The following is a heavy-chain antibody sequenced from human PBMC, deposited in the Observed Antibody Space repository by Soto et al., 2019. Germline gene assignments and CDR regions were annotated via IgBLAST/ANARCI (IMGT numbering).Heavy chain of an antibody. Sequence: SETLSLTCTLSGSSLSSGDHWVGGLRQLPGKDPEWTGYIYYTGTTYYNPSLKSRVTISVDTSKNPFSLKLSSVTAADTAVYYCARASTTVTKRGFDHWGQGTLVTVSS. CDR1: GSSLSSGDHW. CDR2: IYYTGTT. D-gene: IGHD4-4*01. CDR3: ARASTTVTKRGFDH. J-gene: IGHJ5*02. V-gene: IGHV4-30-4*01.